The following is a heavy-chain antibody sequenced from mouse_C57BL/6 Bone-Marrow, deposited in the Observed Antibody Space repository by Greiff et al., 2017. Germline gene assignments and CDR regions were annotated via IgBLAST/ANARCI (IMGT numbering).Heavy chain of an antibody. CDR3: ARGGSYCARDY. J-gene: IGHJ4*01. Sequence: VQLQQSGPELVKPGASVKISCTASGYSFTGYYLNWVKQSPEKSLEWIGEINPSTGGTTYNQTFKATATLTADTSSSTAYMQLKSLTSEDSAFYCCARGGSYCARDYWGQGTSVTVSA. V-gene: IGHV1-42*01. D-gene: IGHD1-1*02. CDR2: INPSTGGT. CDR1: GYSFTGYY.